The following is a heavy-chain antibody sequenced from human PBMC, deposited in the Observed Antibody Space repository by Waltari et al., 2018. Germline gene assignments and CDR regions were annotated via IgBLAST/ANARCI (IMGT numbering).Heavy chain of an antibody. J-gene: IGHJ4*02. Sequence: EVQLVESGGGLVQPGGSLRLSCAAYGFTFSSYSMNWVRQAPGKGLEWVSYISSSSSTIYYADSVKGRFTISRDNAKNSLYLQMNSLRAEDTAVYYCARAPPLDSSPYLFDYWGQGTLVTVSS. V-gene: IGHV3-48*01. D-gene: IGHD6-13*01. CDR2: ISSSSSTI. CDR1: GFTFSSYS. CDR3: ARAPPLDSSPYLFDY.